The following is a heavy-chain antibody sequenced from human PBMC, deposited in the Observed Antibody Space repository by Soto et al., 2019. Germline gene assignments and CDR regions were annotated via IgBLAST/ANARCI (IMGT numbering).Heavy chain of an antibody. CDR2: IDYSGST. CDR1: GGSIKSGDYY. Sequence: QVQLQESGPGQVKPSQTLSLTCTVAGGSIKSGDYYCSWIRQPPGKGLEWLGYIDYSGSTYYNPPLRSRVTISIDTSKNHFCLKLSSVTAADTAVYFCARIVLTTALLWGQGTLVNVSS. D-gene: IGHD4-17*01. J-gene: IGHJ4*02. V-gene: IGHV4-30-4*01. CDR3: ARIVLTTALL.